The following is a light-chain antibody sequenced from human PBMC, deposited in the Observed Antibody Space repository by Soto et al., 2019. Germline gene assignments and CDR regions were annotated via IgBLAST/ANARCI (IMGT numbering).Light chain of an antibody. V-gene: IGLV4-69*01. CDR3: QTWGTGIVV. J-gene: IGLJ3*02. Sequence: QTVVTQSPSASASLGASVKLTCTLSSGHSNYAIAWHQQQPEKGPRYLMKLDSDGSHSKGDGIPDRFSGSSSGADRYLTISSLQSEDEADYYCQTWGTGIVVFGGGTKLTVL. CDR2: LDSDGSH. CDR1: SGHSNYA.